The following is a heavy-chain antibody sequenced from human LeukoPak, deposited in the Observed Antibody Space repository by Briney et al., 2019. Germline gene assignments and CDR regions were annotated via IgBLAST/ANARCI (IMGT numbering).Heavy chain of an antibody. CDR3: ARDYGLGSYAYYYGMDV. D-gene: IGHD3-10*01. Sequence: ASVKVSCKASGYTFTSYYMHWVRQAPGQGLEWMGIINPSGGSTSYAQKFQGRVTMTRDTSTSTVYMELSSLRSEDTAVYYCARDYGLGSYAYYYGMDVWGQGTTVTVSS. J-gene: IGHJ6*02. CDR1: GYTFTSYY. V-gene: IGHV1-46*01. CDR2: INPSGGST.